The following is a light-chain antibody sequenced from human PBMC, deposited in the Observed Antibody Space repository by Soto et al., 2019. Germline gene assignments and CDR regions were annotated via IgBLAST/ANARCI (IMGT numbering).Light chain of an antibody. V-gene: IGLV1-51*02. J-gene: IGLJ1*01. Sequence: QSVLTQPPSVSAAPGQKVTISCSGSSSNIGNNYVSWFQQLPGTAPKLLIYENDKRPSGIPDRFSGSKSGTSATLGITGLQTGDEADYYCGSWDNSLNVGVFGTGTKVTVL. CDR1: SSNIGNNY. CDR3: GSWDNSLNVGV. CDR2: END.